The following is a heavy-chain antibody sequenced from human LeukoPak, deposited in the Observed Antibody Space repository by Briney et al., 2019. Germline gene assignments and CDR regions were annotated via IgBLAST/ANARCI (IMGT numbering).Heavy chain of an antibody. CDR2: INHSGST. CDR3: AKGMMPDWFDP. J-gene: IGHJ5*02. D-gene: IGHD2-2*01. CDR1: GGSFSGYY. Sequence: PSETLSLTCAVYGGSFSGYYWSWIRQPPGKGLEWIGEINHSGSTNYNPSLKSRVTISLDTSKKQFSLRLNSVTAADTAVYYCAKGMMPDWFDPWGQGTLVTVSS. V-gene: IGHV4-34*01.